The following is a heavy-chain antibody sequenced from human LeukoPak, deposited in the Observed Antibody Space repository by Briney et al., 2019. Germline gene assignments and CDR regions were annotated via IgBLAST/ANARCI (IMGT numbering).Heavy chain of an antibody. Sequence: TSETLSLTCAVYGGSFSGYYWSWIRQPPGKGLEWIGEINHSGSTNYNPSLKSRVTISVDTSKNQFSLKLSSVTAADTAVYYCARMGVGSSWYGGPIPPRRYFQHWGQGTLVTVSS. CDR3: ARMGVGSSWYGGPIPPRRYFQH. V-gene: IGHV4-34*01. CDR1: GGSFSGYY. CDR2: INHSGST. D-gene: IGHD6-13*01. J-gene: IGHJ1*01.